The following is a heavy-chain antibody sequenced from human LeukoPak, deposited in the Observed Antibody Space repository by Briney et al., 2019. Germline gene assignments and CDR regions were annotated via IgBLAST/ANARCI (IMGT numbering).Heavy chain of an antibody. CDR2: ISSSSSYI. J-gene: IGHJ6*03. CDR1: GFTFSSYG. V-gene: IGHV3-21*01. Sequence: GGSLRLSCAASGFTFSSYGMNWVRQAPGKGLEWVSSISSSSSYIYYADSVKGRFTISRDNAKNSLYLQMNSLRAEDTAVYYCARAEEPAAPYYYYYYMDVWGKGTTVTVSS. D-gene: IGHD2-2*01. CDR3: ARAEEPAAPYYYYYYMDV.